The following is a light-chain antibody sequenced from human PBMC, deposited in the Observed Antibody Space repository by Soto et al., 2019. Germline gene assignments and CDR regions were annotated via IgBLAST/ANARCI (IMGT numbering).Light chain of an antibody. CDR3: QQSYSTPLIT. J-gene: IGKJ5*01. CDR1: QTISSW. Sequence: EMQITRSRSTLSGSVGDRVTITCRASQTISSWLAWYQQKPGKAPKLLIYAASSLQSGVPSRFSGSGSGTDFTLTISSLQPEDFATYYCQQSYSTPLITFGQGTRLEI. V-gene: IGKV1-39*01. CDR2: AAS.